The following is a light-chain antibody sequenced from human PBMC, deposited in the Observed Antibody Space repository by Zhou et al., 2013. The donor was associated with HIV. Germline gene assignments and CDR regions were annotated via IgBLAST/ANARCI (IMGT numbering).Light chain of an antibody. J-gene: IGKJ2*01. CDR3: QQYNGD. CDR2: AAS. V-gene: IGKV1-16*01. CDR1: QGIANL. Sequence: DVQLTQSPSSLSASIGDRVTISCRASQGIANLVAWYQQNPGKVPKLLIYAASTLQSGVPSRFSGSGSGTDFTLTISSLQPEDFATYYCQQYNGDFGQGTKLEIK.